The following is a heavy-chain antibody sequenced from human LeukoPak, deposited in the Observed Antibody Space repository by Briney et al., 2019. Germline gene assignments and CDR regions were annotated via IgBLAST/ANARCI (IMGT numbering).Heavy chain of an antibody. CDR3: ARPGYTAAYDL. CDR2: ISYDGSNK. Sequence: PGGSLRLSCAASGFTFSSYAMHWVRQAPGKGLEWVAVISYDGSNKYYADSVKGRFTISRDNAKNSLYLQMNSLRAEDTAVYYCARPGYTAAYDLWGQGTMVTVSS. J-gene: IGHJ3*01. CDR1: GFTFSSYA. D-gene: IGHD3-9*01. V-gene: IGHV3-30-3*01.